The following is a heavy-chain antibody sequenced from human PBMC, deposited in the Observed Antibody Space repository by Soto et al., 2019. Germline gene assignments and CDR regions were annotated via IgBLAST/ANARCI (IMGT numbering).Heavy chain of an antibody. V-gene: IGHV1-18*01. J-gene: IGHJ6*03. CDR3: ARFFQQLPYYYYYMDV. D-gene: IGHD6-13*01. Sequence: ASVKVSCKASGYTFTSYGISWVRQAPGQGLEWMGWISAYNCNTNYAQKLQGRVTMTTDTSTSTAYMELRSLRSDDTAVYYCARFFQQLPYYYYYMDVWGKGTTVTVSS. CDR1: GYTFTSYG. CDR2: ISAYNCNT.